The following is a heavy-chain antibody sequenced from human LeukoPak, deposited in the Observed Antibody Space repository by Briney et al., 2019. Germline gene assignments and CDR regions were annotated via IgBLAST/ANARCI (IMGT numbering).Heavy chain of an antibody. D-gene: IGHD3-3*01. CDR1: GFTFGSYS. CDR3: AGSTLWSGIFQY. V-gene: IGHV3-48*01. J-gene: IGHJ1*01. Sequence: PGGSLRLSCAASGFTFGSYSMSWVRQAPGKGLQWVSYISSNIITTYYADSVRGRFIVSRDNAKNSLYLQINSLRAEDTAVYYCAGSTLWSGIFQYWGQGTLVTVSS. CDR2: ISSNIITT.